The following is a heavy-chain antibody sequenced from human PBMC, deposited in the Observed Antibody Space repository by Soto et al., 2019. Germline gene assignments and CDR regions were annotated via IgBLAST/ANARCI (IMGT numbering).Heavy chain of an antibody. Sequence: SETLSLTCTVSGGSISSYYWSWIRQPPGKGLEWIGYIYYSGSTNYNPSLKSRVTISVDTSKNQFSLKLSSVTAADTAVYYCAGKRMTEDFAGYFFDYWGQGILVTVSS. CDR3: AGKRMTEDFAGYFFDY. CDR1: GGSISSYY. J-gene: IGHJ4*02. V-gene: IGHV4-59*08. CDR2: IYYSGST. D-gene: IGHD2-15*01.